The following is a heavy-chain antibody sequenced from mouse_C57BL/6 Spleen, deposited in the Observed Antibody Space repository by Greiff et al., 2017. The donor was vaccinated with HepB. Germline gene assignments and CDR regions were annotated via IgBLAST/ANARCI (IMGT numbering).Heavy chain of an antibody. V-gene: IGHV5-6*01. J-gene: IGHJ2*01. D-gene: IGHD2-5*01. CDR3: ARRESNYYFDY. CDR2: ISSGGSYT. Sequence: EVQVVESGGDLVKPGGSLKLSCAASGFTFSSYGMSWVRQTPDKRLEWVATISSGGSYTYYPDSVKGRFTISRDNAKNTLYLQMSSLKSEDTAMYYCARRESNYYFDYWGQGTTLTVSS. CDR1: GFTFSSYG.